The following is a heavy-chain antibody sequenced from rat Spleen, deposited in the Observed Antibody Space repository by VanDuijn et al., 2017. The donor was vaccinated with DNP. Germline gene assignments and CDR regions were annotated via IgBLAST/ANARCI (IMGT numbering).Heavy chain of an antibody. J-gene: IGHJ2*01. D-gene: IGHD1-1*01. CDR1: GYSITSNY. CDR2: MHYSGST. CDR3: ARCPTTVVPFFDY. Sequence: EVQLQESGPGLVKPSQSLSLTCSVTGYSITSNYWGWMRKFPGNKMEWIGHMHYSGSTSYNPSLKSRISITRDTSKNQFFLQLNFVTTEDTATYYCARCPTTVVPFFDYWGQVVMVTVSS. V-gene: IGHV3-1*01.